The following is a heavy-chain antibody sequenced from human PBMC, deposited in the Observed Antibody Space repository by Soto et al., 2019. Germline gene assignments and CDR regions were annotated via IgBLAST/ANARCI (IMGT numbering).Heavy chain of an antibody. J-gene: IGHJ3*02. V-gene: IGHV1-3*01. CDR3: ARAAYCGSDSCSDAFDI. CDR2: INAGNGNT. CDR1: GYTFTNYA. D-gene: IGHD2-21*02. Sequence: QVQLVQSGAEVKKSGASVKVSCKASGYTFTNYAMHWVRQAPGQRLEWMGWINAGNGNTKYSQQFQGRVTITRDTSAITAYMELSSLRSEDTAVYYCARAAYCGSDSCSDAFDIWGQGTVVTVSS.